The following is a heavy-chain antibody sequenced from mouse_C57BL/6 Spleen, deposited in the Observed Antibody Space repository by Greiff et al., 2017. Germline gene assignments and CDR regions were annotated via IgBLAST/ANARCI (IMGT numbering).Heavy chain of an antibody. J-gene: IGHJ2*01. D-gene: IGHD2-5*01. CDR3: ARAYYSTPYYFDY. CDR1: GFNIQDYY. V-gene: IGHV14-2*01. CDR2: IDPEDGET. Sequence: VQLQQSGAELVKPGASVKLSCTASGFNIQDYYMHWVKQRTEQGLEWIGRIDPEDGETKYAPKFQGKAPITAATSSNTPYLQLSSLTSEDTAVYYCARAYYSTPYYFDYWGQGTTLTVSA.